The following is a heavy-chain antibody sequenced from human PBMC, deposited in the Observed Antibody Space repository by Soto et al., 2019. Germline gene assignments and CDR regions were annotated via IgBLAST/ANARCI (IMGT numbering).Heavy chain of an antibody. Sequence: ASVKVSCKASGYTFTTYTITWVRQAPGQGLEWMGWISGHNGNRNYAKRFQGRVTMTTETSTSTAYMELRSLRSDHTAVYYCARGQQRVAYWGQGTMVTLSS. CDR3: ARGQQRVAY. CDR1: GYTFTTYT. V-gene: IGHV1-18*04. J-gene: IGHJ4*02. D-gene: IGHD6-13*01. CDR2: ISGHNGNR.